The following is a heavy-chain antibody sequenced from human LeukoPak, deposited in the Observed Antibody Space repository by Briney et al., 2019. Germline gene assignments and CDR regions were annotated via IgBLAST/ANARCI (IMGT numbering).Heavy chain of an antibody. CDR3: SSDSPGCCGGDCYSLFDY. J-gene: IGHJ4*02. CDR2: IKSKTDGGTT. CDR1: GFTFSNAW. D-gene: IGHD2-21*02. V-gene: IGHV3-15*01. Sequence: GGSLRLSCVASGFTFSNAWMSWVRQAPGKGLEWVGRIKSKTDGGTTDYAAPVKGRFTISRDDSKNTLYLQMNSLKTEDTAESYLSSDSPGCCGGDCYSLFDYWGQGTLVTVSS.